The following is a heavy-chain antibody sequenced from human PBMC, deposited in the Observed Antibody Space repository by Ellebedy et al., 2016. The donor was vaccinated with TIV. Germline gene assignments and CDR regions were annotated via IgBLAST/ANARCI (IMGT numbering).Heavy chain of an antibody. J-gene: IGHJ4*02. CDR1: GFTFSSYG. CDR3: ARGDYYDSSGYYYAQYYFDY. D-gene: IGHD3-22*01. CDR2: IWYDGSNK. Sequence: GGSLRLXCAASGFTFSSYGMHWVRQAPGKGLEWVAVIWYDGSNKYYADSVKGRFTISRDNSKNTLYLQMNSLRAEDTAVYYCARGDYYDSSGYYYAQYYFDYWGQGTLVTVSS. V-gene: IGHV3-33*01.